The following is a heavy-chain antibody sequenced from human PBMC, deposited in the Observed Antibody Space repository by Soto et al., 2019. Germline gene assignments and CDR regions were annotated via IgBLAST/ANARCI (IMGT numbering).Heavy chain of an antibody. Sequence: SWGSLRISCASSVFAFDTYAMSWVRQAPGKGLEWVSAVTSSGDRTYYADSVKGRFTISRDNAKNKLFLQMNSLRAEDTALYYCAKLRRSAHDHWGQGTTVTVSS. J-gene: IGHJ4*02. CDR1: VFAFDTYA. V-gene: IGHV3-23*01. CDR2: VTSSGDRT. CDR3: AKLRRSAHDH. D-gene: IGHD2-15*01.